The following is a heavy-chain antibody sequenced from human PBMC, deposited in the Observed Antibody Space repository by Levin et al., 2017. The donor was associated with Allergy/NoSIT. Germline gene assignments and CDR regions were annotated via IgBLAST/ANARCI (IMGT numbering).Heavy chain of an antibody. CDR3: TKAYDYVWGSYAFDI. V-gene: IGHV3-9*01. J-gene: IGHJ3*02. CDR1: GFTFEDYA. D-gene: IGHD3-16*01. CDR2: ISWNGASV. Sequence: SLKISCAASGFTFEDYAMHWVRQAPGKGLEWDSGISWNGASVGYADSVKGRFTISRDNAKHSLYLQMNSLRAEDTALYYCTKAYDYVWGSYAFDIWGQGTMVTVSS.